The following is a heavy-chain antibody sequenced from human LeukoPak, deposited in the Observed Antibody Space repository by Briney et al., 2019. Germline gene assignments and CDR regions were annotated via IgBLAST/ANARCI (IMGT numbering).Heavy chain of an antibody. CDR2: IIPIFGTA. CDR1: GGTFSSYA. J-gene: IGHJ4*02. CDR3: ARERITMIVTPTHNPYYLDY. V-gene: IGHV1-69*05. D-gene: IGHD3-22*01. Sequence: ASVKVSCKASGGTFSSYAISWVRQAPGQGLEWMGGIIPIFGTANYAQKFQGRVTITTDESTSTAYMELSSLRSEDTAVYYCARERITMIVTPTHNPYYLDYWGQGTLVTVSS.